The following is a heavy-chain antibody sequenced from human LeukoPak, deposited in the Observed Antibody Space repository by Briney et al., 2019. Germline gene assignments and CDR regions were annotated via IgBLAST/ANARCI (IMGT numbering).Heavy chain of an antibody. CDR3: ARRSGIAVAGAFDY. V-gene: IGHV3-23*01. Sequence: PGGSLRLSCAASGFTFSSYAMSWVRQAPGKGLEWVSAISGSGGSTYYADSVKGRFTISRDNSKNTLYLQMNSLRAEDTAVYYCARRSGIAVAGAFDYWGQGTLATVSS. D-gene: IGHD6-19*01. J-gene: IGHJ4*02. CDR2: ISGSGGST. CDR1: GFTFSSYA.